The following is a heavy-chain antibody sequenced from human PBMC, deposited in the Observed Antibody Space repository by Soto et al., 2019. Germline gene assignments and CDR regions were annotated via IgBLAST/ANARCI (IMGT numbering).Heavy chain of an antibody. V-gene: IGHV3-30*18. CDR1: GFTFSSYG. Sequence: QVQLVESGGGVVQPGRSLRLSCAASGFTFSSYGMHWVRQAPGKGLEWVAVISYDGSNKYYADSVKGRFTISRDNSKNTLYLQMNSLRAEDTAVYYCAKTGHSGYVLDYYFDYWGQGTLVTVSS. CDR2: ISYDGSNK. D-gene: IGHD5-12*01. CDR3: AKTGHSGYVLDYYFDY. J-gene: IGHJ4*02.